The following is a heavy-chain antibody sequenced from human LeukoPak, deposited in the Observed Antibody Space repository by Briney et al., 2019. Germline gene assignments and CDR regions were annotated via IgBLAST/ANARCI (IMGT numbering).Heavy chain of an antibody. Sequence: SETLSLTCTVSGGSISSSSYYWGWIRQPPGKGLEWIGSIYYSGSTYYNPSLKSRVTISVDTSKNQFSLKLSSLTAADTAVYYCARHEYSGSYYGLSWFDPWGQGTLVTVSS. CDR1: GGSISSSSYY. J-gene: IGHJ5*02. CDR3: ARHEYSGSYYGLSWFDP. D-gene: IGHD1-26*01. V-gene: IGHV4-39*01. CDR2: IYYSGST.